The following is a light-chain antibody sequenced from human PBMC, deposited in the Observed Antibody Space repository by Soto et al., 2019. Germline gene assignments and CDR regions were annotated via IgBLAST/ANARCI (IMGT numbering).Light chain of an antibody. Sequence: EILLTQSPCTLSASPGDRVTLSCRASQSVSSSYLAWYQQKPGQAPRLLIYGASSRATGIPDRFSGSGSGTDFTLTISSLQSEDFAVYYCQQYTDWPLTFGQGTKVDIK. CDR3: QQYTDWPLT. V-gene: IGKV3-20*01. CDR2: GAS. J-gene: IGKJ1*01. CDR1: QSVSSSY.